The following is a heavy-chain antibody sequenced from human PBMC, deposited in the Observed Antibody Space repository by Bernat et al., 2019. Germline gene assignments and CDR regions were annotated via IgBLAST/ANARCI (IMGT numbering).Heavy chain of an antibody. CDR1: GFTFSASA. D-gene: IGHD2-21*01. CDR2: LRSKGNSYAT. CDR3: ISRRYCGGDCYFDY. Sequence: EVQLVESGGGLVQPGGSLKLSCAASGFTFSASAMHWFRQASGRGLAWVGRLRSKGNSYATTYAASVPGRFTISRDDLKATAYLQLNSLKTEDTAVYYCISRRYCGGDCYFDYWGQGTLVTVSS. V-gene: IGHV3-73*02. J-gene: IGHJ4*03.